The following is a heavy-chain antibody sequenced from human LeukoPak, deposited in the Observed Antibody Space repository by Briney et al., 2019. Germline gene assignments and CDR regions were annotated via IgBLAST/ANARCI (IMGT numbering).Heavy chain of an antibody. V-gene: IGHV4-39*01. J-gene: IGHJ4*02. CDR1: GGSINRNNYY. CDR3: ARHSHYSSSQIDY. Sequence: PSETLSLTCTVSGGSINRNNYYWGWIRQPPGKGXXXXGNIYYSGNTYYNPSLKSRITISIDTSKNQFSLKLNSVTAADTAVYYCARHSHYSSSQIDYWGQGTLVTVSS. CDR2: IYYSGNT. D-gene: IGHD6-13*01.